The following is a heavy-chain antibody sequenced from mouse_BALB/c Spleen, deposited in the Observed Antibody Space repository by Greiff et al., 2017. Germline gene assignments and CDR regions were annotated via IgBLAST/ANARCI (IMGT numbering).Heavy chain of an antibody. J-gene: IGHJ2*01. CDR1: GYTFPSYY. CDR2: INPSNGGT. CDR3: TISYGNYFDY. D-gene: IGHD2-1*01. V-gene: IGHV1S16*01. Sequence: QVQLQQPGAELVKPGASVKLSCKASGYTFPSYYMYWVKQRPGQGLEWIGGINPSNGGTNFNEKFKSKATLTVDKASSTAYMQLSSLTSEDSAVYYCTISYGNYFDYWGQGTTLTVSS.